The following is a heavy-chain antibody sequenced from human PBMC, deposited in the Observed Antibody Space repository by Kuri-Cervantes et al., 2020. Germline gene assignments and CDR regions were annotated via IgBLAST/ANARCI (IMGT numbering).Heavy chain of an antibody. J-gene: IGHJ4*02. CDR3: ARDNYDSSGYYYKDY. Sequence: GGSLRLSCAASGFTFSKYGMHWVRQAPGKGLEWVAVTLYDGSNKDYADSVKGRFTISRDNSKNTLYLQRNSLRAEDTAVYYCARDNYDSSGYYYKDYWGQGTLVTVSS. CDR1: GFTFSKYG. D-gene: IGHD3-22*01. V-gene: IGHV3-30*03. CDR2: TLYDGSNK.